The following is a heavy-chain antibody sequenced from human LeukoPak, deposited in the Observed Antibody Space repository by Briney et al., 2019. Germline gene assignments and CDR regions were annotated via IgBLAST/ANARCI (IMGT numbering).Heavy chain of an antibody. CDR1: GFTFSSYA. D-gene: IGHD3-10*01. J-gene: IGHJ6*02. CDR2: ISASGGVT. Sequence: AGGSLRLSCAASGFTFSSYAMSWVRQAPGKGLEWVSAISASGGVTYYADSVKGRFTISRDNAKNSLYLQMNSLRAEDTAVYYCARDSQLLWFGELSPKNRIYYYYGMDVWGQGTTVTVSS. CDR3: ARDSQLLWFGELSPKNRIYYYYGMDV. V-gene: IGHV3-23*01.